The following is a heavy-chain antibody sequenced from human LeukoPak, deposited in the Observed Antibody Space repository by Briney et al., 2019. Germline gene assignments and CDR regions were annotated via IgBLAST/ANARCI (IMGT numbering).Heavy chain of an antibody. CDR3: ARGSYGWFDP. J-gene: IGHJ5*02. V-gene: IGHV4-59*01. Sequence: SETLSLTCTVSGGSISSYYWSWIRQPPGKGLEWIGYIYYSGSTNYNPSLKSRVTMSVDTSKNQVSLKLNSVTAADTAIYYCARGSYGWFDPWGQGTLVTVSS. CDR1: GGSISSYY. CDR2: IYYSGST. D-gene: IGHD1-26*01.